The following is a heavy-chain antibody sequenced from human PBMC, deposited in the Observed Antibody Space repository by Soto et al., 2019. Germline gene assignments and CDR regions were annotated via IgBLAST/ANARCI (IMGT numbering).Heavy chain of an antibody. J-gene: IGHJ6*02. V-gene: IGHV3-23*01. D-gene: IGHD4-17*01. CDR2: LTASGFDT. Sequence: PGGSLRLSCAASVFTYNSYAMSWVRRAPGKGLEWVATLTASGFDTYYADSVKGRFTISRANAKNSRYLQMNSLRAEDTAVYYCSRDNNGDYGSHYDYYGTDVWGQATTVTVAS. CDR1: VFTYNSYA. CDR3: SRDNNGDYGSHYDYYGTDV.